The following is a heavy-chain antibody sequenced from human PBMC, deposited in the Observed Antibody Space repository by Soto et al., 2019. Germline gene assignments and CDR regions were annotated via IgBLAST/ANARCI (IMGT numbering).Heavy chain of an antibody. Sequence: EVQLLESGGGLAQPGGSVRLSCAASGFSFDAYAMTWVRQAAGKGLEWVSAISGSGDNTYYADSVKGRFTISRDNSKNTLYLQLNSRRAEDTDVYYCAKGYYSGYDLAYFDYWGQGTLVTVSS. V-gene: IGHV3-23*01. CDR1: GFSFDAYA. CDR2: ISGSGDNT. J-gene: IGHJ4*02. D-gene: IGHD5-12*01. CDR3: AKGYYSGYDLAYFDY.